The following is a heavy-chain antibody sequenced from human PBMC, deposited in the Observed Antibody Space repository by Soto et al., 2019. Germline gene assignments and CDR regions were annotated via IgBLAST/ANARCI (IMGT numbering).Heavy chain of an antibody. J-gene: IGHJ5*02. CDR2: IRNSSSTI. CDR1: GFTFSSYS. Sequence: EVQLVESGGGLVQPGGSLRLSCAAYGFTFSSYSMNWVRQAPGKGLEWVSYIRNSSSTIYYAHSVKGRFTITRDNAKNSVYLQMNSLRDENTAVYYCARDALLNRFDPWGQGTLVSVAS. D-gene: IGHD2-21*02. CDR3: ARDALLNRFDP. V-gene: IGHV3-48*02.